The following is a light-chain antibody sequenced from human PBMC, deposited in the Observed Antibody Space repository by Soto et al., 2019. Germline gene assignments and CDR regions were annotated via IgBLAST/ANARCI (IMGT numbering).Light chain of an antibody. V-gene: IGKV2-30*01. Sequence: DVVMTQSPLSLPVTLGQPASISCRSSQSLAYSDRNTYLNWFQQRPDQSPRRLIYKVSNRDSGVPDRFSGSGSGTDFTLKISRVEAEDVGIYYCMQGTHWPPYTFGQGTKLEIK. J-gene: IGKJ2*01. CDR2: KVS. CDR3: MQGTHWPPYT. CDR1: QSLAYSDRNTY.